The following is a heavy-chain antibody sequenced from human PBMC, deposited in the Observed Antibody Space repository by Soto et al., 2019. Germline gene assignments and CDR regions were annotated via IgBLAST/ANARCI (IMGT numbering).Heavy chain of an antibody. D-gene: IGHD1-1*01. CDR2: INYSGVST. V-gene: IGHV3-23*01. CDR3: VTDPNWVWGY. J-gene: IGHJ4*02. CDR1: GFAFSRND. Sequence: PGGSLRLSCAASGFAFSRNDMNWVRQRPGKGLEWVSNINYSGVSTYYSDAVKGRFTISRDNSKNILYLEMNSLKVDDTAVYYCVTDPNWVWGYWGQGALVTVSS.